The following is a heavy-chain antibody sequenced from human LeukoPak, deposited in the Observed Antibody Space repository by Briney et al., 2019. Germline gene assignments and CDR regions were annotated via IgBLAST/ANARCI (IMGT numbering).Heavy chain of an antibody. V-gene: IGHV5-51*01. D-gene: IGHD2-2*01. CDR2: IYPGDADT. Sequence: GESLKTSCKASGYSFTSYWIGWVPQIPGKGRKWIGIIYPGDADTRYSPSFQGQVTISADKSISTAYLQWSSLKASDTAMYYCASRHCSNTSCPVGWGQGTLVTVSS. CDR1: GYSFTSYW. CDR3: ASRHCSNTSCPVG. J-gene: IGHJ4*02.